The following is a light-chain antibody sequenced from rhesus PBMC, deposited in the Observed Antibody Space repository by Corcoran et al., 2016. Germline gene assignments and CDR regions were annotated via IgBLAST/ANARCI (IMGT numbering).Light chain of an antibody. CDR2: AAS. CDR3: QHNYGTPYS. J-gene: IGKJ2*01. Sequence: DIQMTQSPSSLSASIGDRVTITCRASQDITNYLSWFQQKPGKPPKPLIYAASTLESGVPSRFSGGGSGTRFTLTISSLQPEDFATYYCQHNYGTPYSFGQGTKVEIK. V-gene: IGKV1-36*02. CDR1: QDITNY.